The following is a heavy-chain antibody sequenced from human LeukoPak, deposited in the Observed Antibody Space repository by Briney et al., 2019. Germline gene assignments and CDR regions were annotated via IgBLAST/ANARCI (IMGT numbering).Heavy chain of an antibody. J-gene: IGHJ5*02. CDR3: ARGGHRRYYYTSGSAFDP. D-gene: IGHD3-10*01. V-gene: IGHV1-18*01. Sequence: ASVKVSCMASGYTFTNYGISWVRQAPGQGLEWMGWISAYNGNTHYAQNLQGRVTMTTDTSTSTAYMELKSLRSDDTAVYYCARGGHRRYYYTSGSAFDPWGQGTLVTVSS. CDR2: ISAYNGNT. CDR1: GYTFTNYG.